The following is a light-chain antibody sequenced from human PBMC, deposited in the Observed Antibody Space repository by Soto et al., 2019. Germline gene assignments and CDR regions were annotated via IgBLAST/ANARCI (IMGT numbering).Light chain of an antibody. CDR2: GAS. CDR1: QSVGSN. CDR3: QQYNDWPLT. Sequence: EILLTQSPATLSMSPGERATLSCRASQSVGSNLAWYQQQPGQAPRLLVYGASTRATEIPARFSCSGSGTEFTLTISSLQSEDFAVYYCQQYNDWPLTFGGGTKAEIK. V-gene: IGKV3-15*01. J-gene: IGKJ4*01.